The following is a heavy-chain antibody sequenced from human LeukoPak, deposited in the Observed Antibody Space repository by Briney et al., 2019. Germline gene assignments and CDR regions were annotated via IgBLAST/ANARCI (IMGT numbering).Heavy chain of an antibody. V-gene: IGHV3-7*01. D-gene: IGHD6-19*01. CDR2: IKQDGSEK. CDR1: GFTFSSYW. Sequence: PGGSLRLSCAASGFTFSSYWMSWVRQAPGKGLEWVANIKQDGSEKYYVDSVKGRFTISRDNAKNSLYLQMNSLRAEDTAVYYCARGGIAVDMYYFDYWGQGTLVTVSS. CDR3: ARGGIAVDMYYFDY. J-gene: IGHJ4*02.